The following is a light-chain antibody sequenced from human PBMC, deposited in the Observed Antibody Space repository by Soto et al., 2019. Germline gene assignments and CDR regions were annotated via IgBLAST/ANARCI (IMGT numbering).Light chain of an antibody. CDR3: QHYGSSPRT. CDR2: GAS. CDR1: QSVSSGY. J-gene: IGKJ1*01. V-gene: IGKV3-20*01. Sequence: IVLTQSPGTLSLSPGERATLSCRASQSVSSGYLAWYQQKPGQAPSLLIYGASSRATGIPVRFSGSGSGTDFTLTISRREPEDFAVYYCQHYGSSPRTFGQGTKVELK.